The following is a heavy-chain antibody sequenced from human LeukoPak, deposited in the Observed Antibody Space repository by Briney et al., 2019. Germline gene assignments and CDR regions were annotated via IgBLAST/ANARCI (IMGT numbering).Heavy chain of an antibody. Sequence: ASVKVSCKVSGYTLTELSMHWVRQAPGKGLEWMGGFDPEDGETIYAQKFQGRVTMAEDTSTDTAYMELRSLRSDDTAVYYCARVGAYCSGGSCYLDYWGQGTLVTVSS. D-gene: IGHD2-15*01. CDR1: GYTLTELS. CDR2: FDPEDGET. V-gene: IGHV1-24*01. J-gene: IGHJ4*02. CDR3: ARVGAYCSGGSCYLDY.